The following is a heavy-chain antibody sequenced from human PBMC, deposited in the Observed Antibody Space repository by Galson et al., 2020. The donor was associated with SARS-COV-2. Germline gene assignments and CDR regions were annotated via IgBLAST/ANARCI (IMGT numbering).Heavy chain of an antibody. D-gene: IGHD3-22*01. CDR2: IIPIFGTA. V-gene: IGHV1-69*05. J-gene: IGHJ6*03. Sequence: ASVKVSCKASGGTFSSYAISWVRQAPGQGLEWMGGIIPIFGTANYAQKFQGRVTITTDESTSTAYMELSSLRSEDTAVYYCARDLRPYYYDSSGYYSPRYDYYYMDGWGKGTTVTVSS. CDR1: GGTFSSYA. CDR3: ARDLRPYYYDSSGYYSPRYDYYYMDG.